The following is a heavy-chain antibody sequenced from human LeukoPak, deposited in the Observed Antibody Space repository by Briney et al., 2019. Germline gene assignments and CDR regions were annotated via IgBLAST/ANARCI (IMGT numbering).Heavy chain of an antibody. CDR2: INHSGST. CDR1: GGSFSGYY. CDR3: ARYAWIQLYLGFDY. J-gene: IGHJ4*02. V-gene: IGHV4-34*01. Sequence: SETLSLTCAVYGGSFSGYYWSWIRQPPGKGLEWIGEINHSGSTNYNPSLKSRVTISVDTSKSQFSLKLSSVTAADTAVYYCARYAWIQLYLGFDYWGQGTLVTVSS. D-gene: IGHD5-18*01.